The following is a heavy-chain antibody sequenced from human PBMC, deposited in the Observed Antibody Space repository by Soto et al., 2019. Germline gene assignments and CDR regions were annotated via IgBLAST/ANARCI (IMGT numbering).Heavy chain of an antibody. CDR3: SRGPKY. V-gene: IGHV1-8*01. CDR1: GYSFANHD. Sequence: QVQLVQSGAEVKKPGASVRVSCEASGYSFANHDLNWVRQATGQGLEWMVWMNPKSGYTGYAQKFQGRVTMTSKTSISTAYMELSGLRSEDTAIYYCSRGPKYWGQGTLVTVSS. J-gene: IGHJ4*02. CDR2: MNPKSGYT.